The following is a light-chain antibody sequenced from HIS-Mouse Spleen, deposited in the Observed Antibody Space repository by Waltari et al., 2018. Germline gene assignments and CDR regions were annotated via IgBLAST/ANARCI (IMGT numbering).Light chain of an antibody. CDR1: QSVSSIY. V-gene: IGKV3-20*01. Sequence: DIVLTQSPGTLSSSPGERATLSCRASQSVSSIYLAWYQQRPGQAPRLLIYGASSRATGIPDRFSGSGSGTDFTLTISRLEPEDFAVYYCQQYGSSPRTFGQGTKVEIK. CDR2: GAS. J-gene: IGKJ1*01. CDR3: QQYGSSPRT.